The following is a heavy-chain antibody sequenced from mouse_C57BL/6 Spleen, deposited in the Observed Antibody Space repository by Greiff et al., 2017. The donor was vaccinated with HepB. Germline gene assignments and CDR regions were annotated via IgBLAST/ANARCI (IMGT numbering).Heavy chain of an antibody. CDR3: ARQGWLY. CDR2: ISSGGSYT. V-gene: IGHV5-6*01. Sequence: EVQGVESGGDLVKPGGSLKLSCAASGFTFSSYGMSWVRQTPDKRLEWVATISSGGSYTYYPDSVKGRFTISRDNAKNTLYLQMSSLKSEDTAMYYCARQGWLYWGQGTTLTVSS. CDR1: GFTFSSYG. J-gene: IGHJ2*01. D-gene: IGHD1-1*02.